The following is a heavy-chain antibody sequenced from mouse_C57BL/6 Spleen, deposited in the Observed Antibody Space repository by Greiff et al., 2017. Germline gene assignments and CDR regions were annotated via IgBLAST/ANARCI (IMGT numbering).Heavy chain of an antibody. CDR2: ISDGGSYT. J-gene: IGHJ1*03. CDR3: ARCGSSYSDD. Sequence: EVKLVESGGGLVKPGGSLKLSCAASGFTFSSYAMSWVRQTPDKRLEWVATISDGGSYTYYPDNVKGRFTISRDNAKNNLYLQMSQLKSEDTAMYYCARCGSSYSDDWGTGTTVTVSS. V-gene: IGHV5-4*03. D-gene: IGHD1-1*01. CDR1: GFTFSSYA.